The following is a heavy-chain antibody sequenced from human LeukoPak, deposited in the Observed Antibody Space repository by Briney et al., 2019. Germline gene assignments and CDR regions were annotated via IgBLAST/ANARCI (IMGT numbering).Heavy chain of an antibody. V-gene: IGHV4-59*08. J-gene: IGHJ5*02. D-gene: IGHD3-10*01. Sequence: PSGTLSLTCTVSGGSISSYYWSWIRQPPGKGLEWIGYIYYSGSTNYNPSLKSRVTISVDTSKNQFSLKLSSVTAADTAVYYCARQSLLNWFDPWGQGTLVTVSS. CDR2: IYYSGST. CDR1: GGSISSYY. CDR3: ARQSLLNWFDP.